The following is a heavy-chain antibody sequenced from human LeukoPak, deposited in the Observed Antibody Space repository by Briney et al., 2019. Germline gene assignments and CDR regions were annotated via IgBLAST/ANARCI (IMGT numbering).Heavy chain of an antibody. Sequence: PSETLSPTCAVSGGSISSSNWWSWVRQPPGKGLEWIGEIYHSGSTNYNPSLKSRVTISVDTSKNQFSLKLSSVTAADTAVYYCARPMQDVTDFDYWGQGALVTVSS. CDR1: GGSISSSNW. CDR3: ARPMQDVTDFDY. V-gene: IGHV4-4*02. J-gene: IGHJ4*02. CDR2: IYHSGST. D-gene: IGHD2/OR15-2a*01.